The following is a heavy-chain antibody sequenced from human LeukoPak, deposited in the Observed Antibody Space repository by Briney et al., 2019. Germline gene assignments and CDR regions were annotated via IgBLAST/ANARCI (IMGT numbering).Heavy chain of an antibody. CDR3: ASRQLWSDYYYYGMDV. D-gene: IGHD5-18*01. CDR2: IYHSGST. CDR1: GDSISSGGYS. J-gene: IGHJ6*04. V-gene: IGHV4-30-2*01. Sequence: PSQTLSLTCAVSGDSISSGGYSWSWTQQPPGKGLEWIGYIYHSGSTYYNPSLKSRVTISVDRSKNQFSLKLSSVTAADTAVYYCASRQLWSDYYYYGMDVWGKGTTVTVSS.